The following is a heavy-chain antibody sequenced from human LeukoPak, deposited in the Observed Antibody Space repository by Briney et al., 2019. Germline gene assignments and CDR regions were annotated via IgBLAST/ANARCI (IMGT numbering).Heavy chain of an antibody. V-gene: IGHV4-28*05. Sequence: PSETLSLTCAVSGYSISSSNWWGWIRQPPGKGLEWIGYIYYDGSIYYNPSLRSRVTMSVDTSKNQFSLRLNSVTAVDTAVYYCARKPDSRNWFDPWGQGTLVIVSS. D-gene: IGHD6-13*01. CDR1: GYSISSSNW. CDR2: IYYDGSI. CDR3: ARKPDSRNWFDP. J-gene: IGHJ5*02.